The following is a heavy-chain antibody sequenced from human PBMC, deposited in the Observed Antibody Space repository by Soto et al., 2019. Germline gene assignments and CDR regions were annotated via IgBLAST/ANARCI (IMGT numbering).Heavy chain of an antibody. J-gene: IGHJ4*02. V-gene: IGHV3-33*06. CDR1: GFTFSSYG. CDR2: ISYNGSSK. D-gene: IGHD3-16*01. CDR3: AKSAGSNAYYPNDY. Sequence: GGSLRLSCAASGFTFSSYGMHWVRQAPGKGLEWVSGISYNGSSKYYADSVKGRITISRDNSKNTLYLQMNSLRAEDAAVYYCAKSAGSNAYYPNDYWGQGTLVTVSS.